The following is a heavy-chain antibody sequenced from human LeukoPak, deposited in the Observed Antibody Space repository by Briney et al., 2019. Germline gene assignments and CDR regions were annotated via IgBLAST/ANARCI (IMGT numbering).Heavy chain of an antibody. CDR2: ISYDGSNK. J-gene: IGHJ5*02. CDR3: ARGVVGPRPWGWFDP. D-gene: IGHD2-15*01. V-gene: IGHV3-30*04. CDR1: GFTFSSYA. Sequence: GGSLRLSCAASGFTFSSYAMHWVRQAPGKGLEWVAVISYDGSNKYYADSVKGRFTISRDNSKNTLYLQMNSLRAEDTAVYYCARGVVGPRPWGWFDPWGQGTLVTVSS.